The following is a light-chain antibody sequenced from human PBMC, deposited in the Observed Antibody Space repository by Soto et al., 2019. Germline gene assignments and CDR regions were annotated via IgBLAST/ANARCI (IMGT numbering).Light chain of an antibody. Sequence: GDRVTITCRASQSISSWLAWYQQKPGKAPKFLIYDASNLESGVPSRFSGSGSGTEFTLTISSLQPDDFATYYCQQYSSYWTF. CDR3: QQYSSYWT. CDR2: DAS. CDR1: QSISSW. J-gene: IGKJ1*01. V-gene: IGKV1-5*01.